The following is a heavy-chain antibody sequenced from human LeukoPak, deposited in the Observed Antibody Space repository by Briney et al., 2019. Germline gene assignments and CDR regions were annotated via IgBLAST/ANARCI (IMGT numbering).Heavy chain of an antibody. J-gene: IGHJ6*03. CDR3: AREVGITTAGGYMDV. CDR1: GITFSSYW. D-gene: IGHD6-13*01. V-gene: IGHV3-74*01. CDR2: INSDGSST. Sequence: PGGSLRLSCAASGITFSSYWMHWVRQAPGKGLVWVSRINSDGSSTSYADSVKGRFTISRDNAKNTLYLQMSSLGAEDTALYHCAREVGITTAGGYMDVWGKGTTVTVSS.